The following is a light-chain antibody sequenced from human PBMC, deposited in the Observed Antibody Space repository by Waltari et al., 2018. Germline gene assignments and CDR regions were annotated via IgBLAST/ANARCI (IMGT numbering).Light chain of an antibody. V-gene: IGLV3-21*03. CDR1: NIGTKS. Sequence: SYVLTQPPSVSVAPGTTAIITCGGNNIGTKSINWYQQKPGQAPLLVVYDDTNRPSGIPERFSGSSSRKAATLTIRRVEAGDEADYYCQIWDNNSDHMVFGGGTRLTVL. J-gene: IGLJ2*01. CDR2: DDT. CDR3: QIWDNNSDHMV.